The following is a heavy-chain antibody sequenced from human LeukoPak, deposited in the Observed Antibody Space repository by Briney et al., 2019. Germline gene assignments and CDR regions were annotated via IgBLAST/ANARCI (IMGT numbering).Heavy chain of an antibody. J-gene: IGHJ4*02. CDR3: ASAGHTYGSGSYFVY. Sequence: GGSLRLSCAASGFPFDDYGMTWVRQAPGKGLEWVSGINWNGGSTVYADSVKGRFTISRDNAKNSLYLQMNSLRAEDTALYYCASAGHTYGSGSYFVYWGQGTLVTVSS. V-gene: IGHV3-20*04. CDR2: INWNGGST. CDR1: GFPFDDYG. D-gene: IGHD3-10*01.